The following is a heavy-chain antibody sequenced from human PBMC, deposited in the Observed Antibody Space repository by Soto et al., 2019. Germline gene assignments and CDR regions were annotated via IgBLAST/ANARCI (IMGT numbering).Heavy chain of an antibody. CDR1: GGTFSSYA. V-gene: IGHV1-69*01. CDR3: TRESLAEGAAAGSFT. J-gene: IGHJ5*02. CDR2: IVPIFGTA. D-gene: IGHD6-13*01. Sequence: QVQLVQSGAEVKKPGSSVKVSCKASGGTFSSYAISWVRQAPGQGLEWMGGIVPIFGTANYAQKFQGRVTITADESTSTAYMELSSLRSEDTAVYYCTRESLAEGAAAGSFTWGQGTLVTVSS.